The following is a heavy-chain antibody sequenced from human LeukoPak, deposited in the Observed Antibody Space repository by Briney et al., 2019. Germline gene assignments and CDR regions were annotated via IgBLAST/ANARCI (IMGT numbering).Heavy chain of an antibody. D-gene: IGHD1-14*01. J-gene: IGHJ4*02. Sequence: GGSLRLSCAASGFTFSSYGMHWVRQVPGKGLVWVSRINPGGSSITYADSVKGRFTISRDNAKNTLYLQMDSLRAEDTGVYYCARSNQADDYWGQGTLVTVSS. CDR3: ARSNQADDY. CDR2: INPGGSSI. CDR1: GFTFSSYG. V-gene: IGHV3-74*01.